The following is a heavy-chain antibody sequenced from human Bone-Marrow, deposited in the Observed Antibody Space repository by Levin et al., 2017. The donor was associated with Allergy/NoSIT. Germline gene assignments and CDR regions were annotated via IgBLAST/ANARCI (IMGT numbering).Heavy chain of an antibody. V-gene: IGHV3-30-3*01. CDR1: GFTFSSYA. Sequence: PGGSLRLSCAASGFTFSSYAMHWVRQAPGKGLEWVAVISYDGSNKYYADSVKGRFTISRDNSKNTLYLQMNSLRAEDTAVYYCARGRSNTAMEYYFDYWGQGTLVTVSS. J-gene: IGHJ4*02. D-gene: IGHD5-18*01. CDR3: ARGRSNTAMEYYFDY. CDR2: ISYDGSNK.